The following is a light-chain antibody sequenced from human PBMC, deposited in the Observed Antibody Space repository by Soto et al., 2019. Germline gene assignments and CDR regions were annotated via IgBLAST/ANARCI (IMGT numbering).Light chain of an antibody. V-gene: IGLV4-60*02. J-gene: IGLJ3*02. CDR1: SGHSTYI. CDR3: ETWYSNTHKV. CDR2: LDRSGSY. Sequence: QLLLTQSSSASASLGSSVKLTCILSSGHSTYIIAWHQQQPGKAPRFLMTLDRSGSYNRGSGVPDRFSGSSSGADRYLTISNLQFEDEGDYYCETWYSNTHKVFGGGTKLTVL.